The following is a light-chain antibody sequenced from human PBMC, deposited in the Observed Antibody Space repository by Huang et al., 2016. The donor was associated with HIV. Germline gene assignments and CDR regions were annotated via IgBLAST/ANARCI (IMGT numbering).Light chain of an antibody. CDR3: QQRSNWPLT. J-gene: IGKJ4*01. Sequence: EIVLTQSPATLSLSPGERATLSCRASQGVSSYLAWYQQKPGQAPRLLIYDAYNRATGIPARCSGSGSGTDFTLTISSLEPEDFAVYYCQQRSNWPLTFGGGTKVEIK. CDR1: QGVSSY. CDR2: DAY. V-gene: IGKV3-11*01.